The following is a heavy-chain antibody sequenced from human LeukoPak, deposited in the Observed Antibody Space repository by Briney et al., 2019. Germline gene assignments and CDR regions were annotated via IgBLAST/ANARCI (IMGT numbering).Heavy chain of an antibody. CDR1: GYTFTGYY. D-gene: IGHD1-26*01. V-gene: IGHV1-8*03. J-gene: IGHJ3*02. CDR2: INPNSGNT. Sequence: ASVKVSCKASGYTFTGYYMHWVRQAPGQGLEWMGWINPNSGNTGYAQKFQGRVTITRNTSISTAYMELSSLRSEDTAVYYCARDHPKRGSYGVRAFDIWGQGTMVTVSS. CDR3: ARDHPKRGSYGVRAFDI.